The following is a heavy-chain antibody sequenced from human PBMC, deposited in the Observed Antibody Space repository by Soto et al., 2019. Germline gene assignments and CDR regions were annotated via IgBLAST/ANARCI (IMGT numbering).Heavy chain of an antibody. CDR2: INPNSGGT. Sequence: QVQLVQSGAEVKKPGAXXXXXXKASGYTXTXXXXXXXXXXXXXGXEWMGWINPNSGGTNYAQKFQGRVTMTRDTSISTAYMELSRLRSDDTAVYYCARNYDPDAFDIWGQGTMVTVSS. J-gene: IGHJ3*02. CDR3: ARNYDPDAFDI. D-gene: IGHD3-3*01. CDR1: GYTXTXXX. V-gene: IGHV1-2*02.